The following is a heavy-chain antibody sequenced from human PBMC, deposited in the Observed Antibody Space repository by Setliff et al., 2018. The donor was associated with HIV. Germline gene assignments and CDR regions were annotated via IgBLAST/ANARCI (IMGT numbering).Heavy chain of an antibody. CDR3: ASGEPYYYDSTGYSGNYFDY. Sequence: SETLSLTCAVSGGSISSSNWWSWVRQPPGKGLEWIGEIYHGGSTNYNPSLKSRVTISVDKSKNQFSLKLASVTAADTVVYYCASGEPYYYDSTGYSGNYFDYWGQGTLVTVSS. D-gene: IGHD3-22*01. V-gene: IGHV4-4*02. CDR2: IYHGGST. CDR1: GGSISSSNW. J-gene: IGHJ4*02.